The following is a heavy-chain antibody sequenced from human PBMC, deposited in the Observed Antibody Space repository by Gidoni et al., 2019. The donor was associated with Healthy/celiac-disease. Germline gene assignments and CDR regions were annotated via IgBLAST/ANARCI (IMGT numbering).Heavy chain of an antibody. CDR3: AKDPGTSNWFDP. Sequence: EVQLLESGGGLVQPGGSLSLSCSASGFTFSSYAMSWVRQAPGKGLEWVSAISGSGGSTYYADSVKGRFTISRDNSKNTLYLQMNSLRAEDTAVYYCAKDPGTSNWFDPWGQGTLVTVSA. V-gene: IGHV3-23*01. J-gene: IGHJ5*02. CDR2: ISGSGGST. CDR1: GFTFSSYA. D-gene: IGHD6-13*01.